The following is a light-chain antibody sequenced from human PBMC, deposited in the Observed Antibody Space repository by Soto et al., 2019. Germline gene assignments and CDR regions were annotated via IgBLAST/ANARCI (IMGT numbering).Light chain of an antibody. J-gene: IGLJ3*02. CDR1: SSDVGTYNY. V-gene: IGLV2-11*01. CDR3: CSYAGSYTWV. Sequence: ALTQPRSVSGSPGQSVTISCTGTSSDVGTYNYVSWYQQHPGKAPKLMIYDVNKRPSGVPDRFSGSKSGNTASLTISGLQAEDEADYYCCSYAGSYTWVFGGGTKLTVL. CDR2: DVN.